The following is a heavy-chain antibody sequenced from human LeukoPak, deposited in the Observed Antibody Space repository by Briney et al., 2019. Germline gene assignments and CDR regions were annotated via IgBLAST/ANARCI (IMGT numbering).Heavy chain of an antibody. V-gene: IGHV1-8*01. CDR3: ARGSGSYIRDYMDV. Sequence: ASVKVSCKASGYTFTSYDINWVRQATGQGLEWMGWMNPNSGNKGYAQKFQGRVTMTRNTSISTAYMELSSLSSEDTAVYYCARGSGSYIRDYMDVWGKGTTVTVSS. CDR2: MNPNSGNK. D-gene: IGHD1-26*01. J-gene: IGHJ6*03. CDR1: GYTFTSYD.